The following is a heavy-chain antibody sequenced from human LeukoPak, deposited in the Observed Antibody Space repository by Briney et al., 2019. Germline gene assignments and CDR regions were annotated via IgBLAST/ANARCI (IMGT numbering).Heavy chain of an antibody. V-gene: IGHV1-3*01. CDR1: GYTFTSYA. CDR2: INAGSGNT. CDR3: ARVGMVRGVIITGFDY. Sequence: ASVKVSCKASGYTFTSYAMHWVRQAPGQRREWMGWINAGSGNTKYSQKFQGRVTITRDTSASTAYMELSSLRSEDTAVYYCARVGMVRGVIITGFDYWGQGTLVTVSS. J-gene: IGHJ4*02. D-gene: IGHD3-10*01.